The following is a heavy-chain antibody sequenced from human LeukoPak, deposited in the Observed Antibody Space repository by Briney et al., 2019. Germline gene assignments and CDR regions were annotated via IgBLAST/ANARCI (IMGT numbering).Heavy chain of an antibody. D-gene: IGHD3-10*02. CDR2: ISSSGSTI. V-gene: IGHV3-48*03. CDR1: GFTFSSYE. Sequence: GALRLSCAASGFTFSSYEMNWVRQAPGKGLEWVSYISSSGSTIYYADSVKGRFTISRDNAKNSLYLQMNSLRAEDTAVYYCAELGITMIGGVWGKGTTVTVSS. CDR3: AELGITMIGGV. J-gene: IGHJ6*04.